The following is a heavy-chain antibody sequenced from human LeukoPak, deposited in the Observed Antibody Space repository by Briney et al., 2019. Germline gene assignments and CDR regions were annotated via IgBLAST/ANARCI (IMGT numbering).Heavy chain of an antibody. J-gene: IGHJ4*02. V-gene: IGHV3-53*04. CDR1: GFTVSSNY. D-gene: IGHD3-10*01. CDR2: IYSGGRT. CDR3: ARGVYHYYGSGSYIDY. Sequence: SGGSLRLSCAASGFTVSSNYMSWVRQAPGKGLEWVSVIYSGGRTYYADSVKGRFTISRHNSKNTLYLQINSLRAEDTAVYYCARGVYHYYGSGSYIDYWGQGTLVTVSS.